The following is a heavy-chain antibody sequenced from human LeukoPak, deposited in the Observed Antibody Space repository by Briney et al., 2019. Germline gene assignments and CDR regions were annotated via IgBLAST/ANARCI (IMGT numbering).Heavy chain of an antibody. Sequence: PSETLSLTCTVSGGSISSHDWTWIRQPAGKGLEWIGRIYISGSPNYNPSLKSRVTMSVDTSKNQFSLKLSSVTAADTAIYYCARDFSSSSTVYYYYYMDVWGKGTTVTVSS. CDR1: GGSISSHD. CDR3: ARDFSSSSTVYYYYYMDV. V-gene: IGHV4-4*07. D-gene: IGHD6-6*01. CDR2: IYISGSP. J-gene: IGHJ6*03.